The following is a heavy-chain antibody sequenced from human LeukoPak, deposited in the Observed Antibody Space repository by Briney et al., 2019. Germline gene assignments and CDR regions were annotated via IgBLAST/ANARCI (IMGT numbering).Heavy chain of an antibody. CDR3: ARDHDGAFDY. V-gene: IGHV4-31*03. CDR1: GVSINSGGYY. Sequence: PSETLSLTCTVSGVSINSGGYYWSWIRQHPGKGLEWIGYIYYSGSTYYNPSLKSRITVSVDTSKNQFSLKLSSVTAADTAVYYCARDHDGAFDYWGQGILVTVSS. CDR2: IYYSGST. J-gene: IGHJ4*02. D-gene: IGHD3-16*01.